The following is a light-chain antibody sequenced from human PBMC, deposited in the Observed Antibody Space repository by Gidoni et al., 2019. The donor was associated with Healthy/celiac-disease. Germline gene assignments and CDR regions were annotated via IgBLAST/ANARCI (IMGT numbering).Light chain of an antibody. CDR3: QQYGSSPCS. Sequence: EIALTQSPGTLSLSPGERATLSCRASQSVSSSYLAWYQQKPGQAPRLLIYGASSRATGIPDRFSGSGSGTDFTLPISRLEPEDFAVYYCQQYGSSPCSFGQGTKLEIK. CDR2: GAS. V-gene: IGKV3-20*01. CDR1: QSVSSSY. J-gene: IGKJ2*04.